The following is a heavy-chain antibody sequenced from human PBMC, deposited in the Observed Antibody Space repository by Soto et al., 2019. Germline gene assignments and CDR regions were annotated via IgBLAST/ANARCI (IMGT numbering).Heavy chain of an antibody. J-gene: IGHJ6*02. CDR1: GYTFTGYA. Sequence: ASVKVSCKAFGYTFTGYAMHWVRQAPGQRLEWMGWINAGNGNTKYSQKFQGRVTITRDTSASTAYMELSSLRSEDTAVYSCASEYYFDSSGYYYGMDVWGQGTTVTVSS. V-gene: IGHV1-3*01. CDR2: INAGNGNT. D-gene: IGHD3-22*01. CDR3: ASEYYFDSSGYYYGMDV.